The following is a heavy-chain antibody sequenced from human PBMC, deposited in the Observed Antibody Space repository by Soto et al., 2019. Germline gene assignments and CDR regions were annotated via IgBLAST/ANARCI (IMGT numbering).Heavy chain of an antibody. J-gene: IGHJ6*02. CDR2: IYFSGRT. CDR3: ARGDWPTQMDV. V-gene: IGHV4-31*03. Sequence: QVQLQESGPGLVKPSQTLSLTCTVSGGSISGGTYYWSWIRQPPGQGLEWIGYIYFSGRTYYNPSLKRRVIISVDTSKNQFSLRLSSVTAADTAVYYCARGDWPTQMDVWGQGTTVTVSS. CDR1: GGSISGGTYY. D-gene: IGHD2-21*01.